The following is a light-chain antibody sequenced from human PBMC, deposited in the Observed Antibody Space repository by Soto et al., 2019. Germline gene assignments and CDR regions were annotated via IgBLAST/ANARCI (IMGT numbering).Light chain of an antibody. CDR2: GAS. Sequence: EIVLTQSPGTLSLSPVERATLSCRASQSVSSSYLAWYQQKPGQAPRLLIYGASSRATGIPDRFSGSGSGTDFSLTISRLEPEDFAVYYWQQYGRSPYTFGQGTKLEIK. J-gene: IGKJ2*01. CDR3: QQYGRSPYT. CDR1: QSVSSSY. V-gene: IGKV3-20*01.